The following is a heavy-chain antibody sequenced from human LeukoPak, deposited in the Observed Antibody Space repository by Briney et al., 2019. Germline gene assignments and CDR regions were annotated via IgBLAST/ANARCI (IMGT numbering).Heavy chain of an antibody. CDR2: MYTGGTT. V-gene: IGHV3-53*01. Sequence: GGSLRLSCAASGFTVSGTHMSWVSQDPGKGLEWVSAMYTGGTTYYAVSVMGRFTVSRDNSRNTVFLHMNSLRVDDTAVYYCAKDEATSGGGLASWGQGTLVTVSS. J-gene: IGHJ4*02. CDR1: GFTVSGTH. D-gene: IGHD3-16*01. CDR3: AKDEATSGGGLAS.